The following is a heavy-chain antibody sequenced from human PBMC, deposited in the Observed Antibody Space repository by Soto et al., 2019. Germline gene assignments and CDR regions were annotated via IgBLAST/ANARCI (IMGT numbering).Heavy chain of an antibody. D-gene: IGHD1-26*01. CDR2: IIPIFGTA. J-gene: IGHJ5*02. V-gene: IGHV1-69*13. CDR3: ARVPRSGSYYGNWFDP. Sequence: WASVKVSCKASGGTFSSYAISWVRQAPGQGLEWMGGIIPIFGTANYAQKFQGRVTITADESTSTAYMELSSLRSEDTAVYYCARVPRSGSYYGNWFDPWGQGTLVTVSS. CDR1: GGTFSSYA.